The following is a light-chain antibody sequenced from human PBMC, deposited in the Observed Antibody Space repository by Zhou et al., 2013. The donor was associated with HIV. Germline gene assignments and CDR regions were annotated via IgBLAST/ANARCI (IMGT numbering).Light chain of an antibody. Sequence: EIVLTQSPATLSLSPGERATLSCRASQSVGSSLAWYQQKPGQAPSLLISDASNRATGIPARFSGSGSGTDFTLTISSLQPEDFAVYYCQQYDSLITFGGGTKVEVK. CDR3: QQYDSLIT. J-gene: IGKJ4*01. CDR1: QSVGSS. CDR2: DAS. V-gene: IGKV3-11*01.